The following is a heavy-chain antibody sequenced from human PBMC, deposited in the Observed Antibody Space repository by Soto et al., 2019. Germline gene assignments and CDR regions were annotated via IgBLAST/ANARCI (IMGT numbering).Heavy chain of an antibody. D-gene: IGHD6-13*01. Sequence: PSETLFLTCAVSGGSISCGGYSWSWIRQHPGKGLEWIGYIYYSGSTYYNPSLKSRVTISVDTSKNQFSLKLSSVTAADTAVYYCAREGSSWNYWGQGTLVTVS. CDR1: GGSISCGGYS. CDR2: IYYSGST. CDR3: AREGSSWNY. J-gene: IGHJ4*02. V-gene: IGHV4-31*11.